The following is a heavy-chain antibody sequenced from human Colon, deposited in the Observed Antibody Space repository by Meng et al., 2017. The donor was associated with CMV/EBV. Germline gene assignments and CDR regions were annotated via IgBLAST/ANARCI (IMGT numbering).Heavy chain of an antibody. Sequence: GGSLRLSCAASGFTFRNYAMSWVRQAPGKGLEWVSSISGSGGTRDYADSVKGRFTMSRDNSENTVYLQMNSLRDEDTAVYFCAKESSDFAVEDFWGQGTLVTVSS. CDR2: ISGSGGTR. J-gene: IGHJ4*02. CDR3: AKESSDFAVEDF. D-gene: IGHD6-19*01. V-gene: IGHV3-23*01. CDR1: GFTFRNYA.